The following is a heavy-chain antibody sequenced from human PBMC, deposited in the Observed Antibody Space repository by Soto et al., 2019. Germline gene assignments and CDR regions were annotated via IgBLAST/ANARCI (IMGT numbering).Heavy chain of an antibody. V-gene: IGHV3-30*04. D-gene: IGHD6-6*01. CDR2: ITRDGYNK. CDR1: GFIFKNYA. J-gene: IGHJ4*02. Sequence: GGSLRLSCAGSGFIFKNYALNWVRQSPGKGLEWVASITRDGYNKYYADSVKGRFTISRDNSRDTLSLQMTALTIEDSSVYYCTKSSGGSSSVGMDYWGQGTRVTVSS. CDR3: TKSSGGSSSVGMDY.